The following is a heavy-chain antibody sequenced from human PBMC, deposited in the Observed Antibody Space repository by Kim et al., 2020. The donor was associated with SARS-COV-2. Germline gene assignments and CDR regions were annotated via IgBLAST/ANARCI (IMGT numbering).Heavy chain of an antibody. CDR1: GYTFTSYA. V-gene: IGHV1-3*01. Sequence: ASVKVSCKASGYTFTSYAMHWVRQAPGQRLEWISWINAVHVYTKYSQKFQRTLTITLFTSARTAYLYLICLISYSTAVYFFSTQSPSTFLWSVHYYYVMD. CDR3: STQSPSTFLWSVHYYYVMD. D-gene: IGHD2-8*02. CDR2: INAVHVYT. J-gene: IGHJ6*01.